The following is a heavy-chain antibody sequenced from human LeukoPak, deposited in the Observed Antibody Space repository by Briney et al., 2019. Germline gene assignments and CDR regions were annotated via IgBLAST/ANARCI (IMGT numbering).Heavy chain of an antibody. CDR3: ATGGSAASLMDV. CDR1: GGTFSSYA. J-gene: IGHJ6*02. CDR2: IIPIFGTA. D-gene: IGHD1-26*01. Sequence: GASVKVSCKASGGTFSSYAISWVRQAPGQGLEWMGGIIPIFGTANYAQKFQGRVTMTEDTSTDTAYMELSSLRSEDTAVYYCATGGSAASLMDVWGQGTTVTVSS. V-gene: IGHV1-69*06.